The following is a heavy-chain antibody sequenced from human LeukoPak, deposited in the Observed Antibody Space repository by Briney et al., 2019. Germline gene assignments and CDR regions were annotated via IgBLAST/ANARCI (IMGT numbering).Heavy chain of an antibody. CDR1: GYTFTSYG. D-gene: IGHD2-21*02. CDR3: ARDPYCGGDCYYDAFDI. V-gene: IGHV1-18*01. J-gene: IGHJ3*02. CDR2: ISAYNGNT. Sequence: GASVKVSCKASGYTFTSYGISWVRQAPGQGLEWIGWISAYNGNTNYAQKLQGRVTMTTDTSTSTAYMELRSLRSDDTAVYYCARDPYCGGDCYYDAFDIWGQGTMVTVSS.